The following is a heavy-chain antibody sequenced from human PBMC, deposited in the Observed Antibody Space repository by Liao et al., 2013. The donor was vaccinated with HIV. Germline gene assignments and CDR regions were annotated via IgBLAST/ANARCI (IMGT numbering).Heavy chain of an antibody. D-gene: IGHD2-2*01. J-gene: IGHJ4*02. V-gene: IGHV4-4*07. CDR3: ARGGTHCSSTSCTFDY. Sequence: QLQLQESGPGLVKASETLSLTCTVSGGSISSYYWSWIRQPAGKGLEWIGRIYTSGSTNYNPSLKSRVTMSVDTSKNQFSLKLSSVTAADTAVYYCARGGTHCSSTSCTFDYWGQGTLVTVSS. CDR1: GGSISSYY. CDR2: IYTSGST.